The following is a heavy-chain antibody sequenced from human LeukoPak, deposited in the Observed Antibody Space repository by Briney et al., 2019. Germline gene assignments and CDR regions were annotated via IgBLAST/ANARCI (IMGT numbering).Heavy chain of an antibody. D-gene: IGHD6-19*01. CDR3: ARRSGIAVAGAFDY. CDR2: ISTTGGTT. CDR1: GFTFSSYG. Sequence: TGGSLRLSCAASGFTFSSYGMSWVRQAPGKGLEWVSAISTTGGTTYYADSVKGRFTISRDNSKNTLYLQMNSLRAEDTAVYYCARRSGIAVAGAFDYWGQGTLVTVSS. J-gene: IGHJ4*02. V-gene: IGHV3-23*01.